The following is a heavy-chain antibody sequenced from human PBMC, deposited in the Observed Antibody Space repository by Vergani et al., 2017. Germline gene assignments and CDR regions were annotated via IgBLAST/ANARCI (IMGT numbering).Heavy chain of an antibody. CDR1: GFIFSDHY. CDR3: VRDQVTMLRGSDALDI. D-gene: IGHD3-10*01. V-gene: IGHV3-72*01. CDR2: IRSKAYGQAT. J-gene: IGHJ3*02. Sequence: EVQLVESGGALVQPGGSLRLSCAASGFIFSDHYMDWVRQAPGKGLEWVGRIRSKAYGQATIYAASVKGRFTISRDDSKSIAYLQMNNLQTEDTAMYYCVRDQVTMLRGSDALDIWGQGTMVTVSS.